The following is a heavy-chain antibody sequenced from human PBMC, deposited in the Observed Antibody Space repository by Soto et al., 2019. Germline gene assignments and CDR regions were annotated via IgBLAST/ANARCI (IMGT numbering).Heavy chain of an antibody. J-gene: IGHJ6*02. CDR2: IYPGDSDT. V-gene: IGHV5-51*01. CDR3: ARKRASGYDYGSALFADV. Sequence: GESLKICFKGSGYLFTGYWIGWVRPMTGKRLEWMGIIYPGDSDTRYSPSFQGQVTISCDKSISTAYLQWSSLKDSDTAMYYCARKRASGYDYGSALFADVWRQGTTVTVSS. CDR1: GYLFTGYW. D-gene: IGHD5-12*01.